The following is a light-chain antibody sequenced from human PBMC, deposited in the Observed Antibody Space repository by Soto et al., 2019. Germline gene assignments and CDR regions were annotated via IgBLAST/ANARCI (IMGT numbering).Light chain of an antibody. J-gene: IGLJ1*01. CDR2: EVT. Sequence: QSVLTQPASVSESPGQSITISCTGTSSDVGTYNYVSWYQQHPGKAPKLMIYEVTNRPSGVSNRFSGSKSGNTASLTISGLQAEDEADYYCSSYTSRSTLVFGTGTKLTVL. V-gene: IGLV2-14*01. CDR1: SSDVGTYNY. CDR3: SSYTSRSTLV.